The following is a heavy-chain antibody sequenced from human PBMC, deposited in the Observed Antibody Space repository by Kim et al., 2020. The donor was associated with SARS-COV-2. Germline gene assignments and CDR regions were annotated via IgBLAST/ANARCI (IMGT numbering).Heavy chain of an antibody. Sequence: ASVKVSCKASGYTFTSYAMHWVRQAPGQRLEWMGWINAGNGNTKYSQKFQGRVTITRDTSASTAYMELSSLRSEDTAVYYCAREEGSSTWGLFDPWGQGTLVTVSS. CDR1: GYTFTSYA. CDR3: AREEGSSTWGLFDP. D-gene: IGHD3-16*01. V-gene: IGHV1-3*01. J-gene: IGHJ5*02. CDR2: INAGNGNT.